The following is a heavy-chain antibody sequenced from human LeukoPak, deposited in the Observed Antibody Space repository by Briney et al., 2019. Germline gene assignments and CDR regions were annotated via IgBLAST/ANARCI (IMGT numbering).Heavy chain of an antibody. CDR3: ARVFGELSPDKIDY. CDR1: GGSFSGYY. J-gene: IGHJ4*02. D-gene: IGHD3-10*01. V-gene: IGHV4-34*01. CDR2: INHSGST. Sequence: MPSETLSLTCAVYGGSFSGYYWSWIRQPPGKGLEWIGEINHSGSTNYNPSLKSRVTISVDTSKNQFSLKLSSVTAADTAVYYCARVFGELSPDKIDYWGQGTLVTVSS.